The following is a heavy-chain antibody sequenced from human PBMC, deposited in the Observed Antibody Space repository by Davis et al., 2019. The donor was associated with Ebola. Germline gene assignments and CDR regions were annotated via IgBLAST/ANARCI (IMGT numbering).Heavy chain of an antibody. CDR2: FSYGDNTH. Sequence: SETLSLTCTVSGASISSRSYYWGWIRQPPGKGLEWVGSFSYGDNTHYYNPSLRRRVPISVDTSRNQFSLKLSSATAADTAVYYCARPWYSGTYYDAYDIWGQGTMVAVSS. V-gene: IGHV4-39*01. J-gene: IGHJ3*02. CDR3: ARPWYSGTYYDAYDI. CDR1: GASISSRSYY. D-gene: IGHD1-26*01.